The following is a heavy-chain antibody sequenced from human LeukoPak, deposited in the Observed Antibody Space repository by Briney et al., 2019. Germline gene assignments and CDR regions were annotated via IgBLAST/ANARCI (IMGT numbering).Heavy chain of an antibody. D-gene: IGHD3-9*01. V-gene: IGHV4-34*01. CDR2: INHSGST. CDR3: ARGPHYDILTGYYNDAFDI. Sequence: SETLSLTCAVYGGSFSGYYWSWIRQPPGKGLEWTGEINHSGSTNYNPSLKSRVTISVDTSKNQFSLKLSSVTAADTAVYYCARGPHYDILTGYYNDAFDIWGQGTMVTVSS. CDR1: GGSFSGYY. J-gene: IGHJ3*02.